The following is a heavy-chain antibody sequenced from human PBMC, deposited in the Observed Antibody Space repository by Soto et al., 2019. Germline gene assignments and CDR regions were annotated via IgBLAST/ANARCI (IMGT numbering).Heavy chain of an antibody. D-gene: IGHD1-26*01. V-gene: IGHV4-31*03. CDR2: IYYSGST. J-gene: IGHJ5*02. Sequence: SETLSLTCTVSGGSVSSAGYYWSWIRQHPGGGLEWIGYIYYSGSTDYNPSLKSRVTISVDMSKNQFSLKLRSVTAEDTAVYFCARHRHPRGTVGATSPLDPWGQGTQVTVSS. CDR3: ARHRHPRGTVGATSPLDP. CDR1: GGSVSSAGYY.